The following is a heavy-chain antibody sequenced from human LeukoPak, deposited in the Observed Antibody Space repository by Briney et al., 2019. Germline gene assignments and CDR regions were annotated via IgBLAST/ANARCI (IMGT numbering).Heavy chain of an antibody. V-gene: IGHV4-31*03. J-gene: IGHJ6*02. CDR1: GGSISSGGYY. CDR2: IYYSGST. Sequence: PSETLSLTCTVSGGSISSGGYYWSWIRQHPGKGLEWIGYIYYSGSTYYNPSLKSRVTISVDTSKNQFSLKLSSVTAADTAVYYCAATYYYDSSGYLDLYGMDVWGQGTTVTVSS. CDR3: AATYYYDSSGYLDLYGMDV. D-gene: IGHD3-22*01.